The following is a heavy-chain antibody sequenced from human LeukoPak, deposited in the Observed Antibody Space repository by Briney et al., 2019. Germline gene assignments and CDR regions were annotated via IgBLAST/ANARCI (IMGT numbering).Heavy chain of an antibody. J-gene: IGHJ3*02. D-gene: IGHD3-10*01. CDR3: ARDYGSGTYRDAFDI. CDR2: IYPGDSDT. V-gene: IGHV5-51*01. CDR1: GYTFTSYW. Sequence: GESLKISCKGSGYTFTSYWIGWVRQMPGKGLDWMGIIYPGDSDTRYSPSFQGQVTISVDKSISTAYLQWSSLKASDTATYYCARDYGSGTYRDAFDIWGQGTMVTVSS.